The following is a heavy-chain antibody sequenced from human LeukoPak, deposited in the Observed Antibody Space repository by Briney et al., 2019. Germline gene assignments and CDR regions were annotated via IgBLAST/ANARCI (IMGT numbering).Heavy chain of an antibody. V-gene: IGHV4-31*03. CDR3: ARVPYCSSTSCHLGYYFDY. J-gene: IGHJ4*02. D-gene: IGHD2-2*01. CDR1: GGSISSGGYY. CDR2: IYYSEST. Sequence: PSETLSLTCTVSGGSISSGGYYWSRIRQHPGKGLEWIGYIYYSESTYYNPSLKSRVTISVDTSKNQFSLKLSSVTAADTAVYYCARVPYCSSTSCHLGYYFDYWGQGTLVTVSS.